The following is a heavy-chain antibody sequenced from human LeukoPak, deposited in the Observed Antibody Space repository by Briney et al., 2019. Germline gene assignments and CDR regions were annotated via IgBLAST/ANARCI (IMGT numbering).Heavy chain of an antibody. CDR3: AKDDRALGDY. Sequence: GGSLRLPCAASGFTFSSYAMSWVRQAPGKGLEWVSAISGSGGSTFYTDSVKGRFTISRDNSKNTLYLQMSSLRAEDTAVYYCAKDDRALGDYWGQGTLVTVSS. D-gene: IGHD7-27*01. CDR2: ISGSGGST. J-gene: IGHJ4*02. V-gene: IGHV3-23*01. CDR1: GFTFSSYA.